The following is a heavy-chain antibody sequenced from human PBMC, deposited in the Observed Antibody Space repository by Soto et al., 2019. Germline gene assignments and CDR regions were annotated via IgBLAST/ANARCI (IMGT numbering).Heavy chain of an antibody. Sequence: QLQLQESGPGLVKPSETLSLTCTVSGGSVSSSSYSWVWVRPPPGKGLGWIGSVYYSGSTYYNPSLESRVTISVDKSKNQFSLKLMSLAAADTAVSYCGILKGLATISYYFDYWGQGALVTVSS. D-gene: IGHD3-9*01. CDR1: GGSVSSSSYS. CDR2: VYYSGST. J-gene: IGHJ4*02. CDR3: GILKGLATISYYFDY. V-gene: IGHV4-39*01.